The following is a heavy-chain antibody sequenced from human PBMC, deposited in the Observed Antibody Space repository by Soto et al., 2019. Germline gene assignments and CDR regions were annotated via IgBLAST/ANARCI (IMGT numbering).Heavy chain of an antibody. CDR1: EVTSGGYW. D-gene: IGHD3-22*01. CDR2: ISSSGSTI. CDR3: VRDLIPDYYNRSVYSLFAY. V-gene: IGHV3-11*01. Sequence: RESCGVAEVTSGGYWMSRVSKTTGKGLEWVSYISSSGSTIYYADSVKGRFTISRDNAKNSLYLQMNSLRAEDTAVYYCVRDLIPDYYNRSVYSLFAYRGHGTLVTVSP. J-gene: IGHJ4*01.